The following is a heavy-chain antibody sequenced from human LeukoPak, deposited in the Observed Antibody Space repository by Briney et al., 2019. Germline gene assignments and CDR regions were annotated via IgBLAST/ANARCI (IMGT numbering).Heavy chain of an antibody. CDR2: IRYDGSKE. CDR1: GFSFNSYD. Sequence: GGSLRLSCAASGFSFNSYDMHWVRQAPGKGLEWMALIRYDGSKEYYAYSVKGRFTISRDNSKNTLYLQMNSLRPEDTAVYYCARGGAARPGYYYYMDVWGKGTTVTVSS. CDR3: ARGGAARPGYYYYMDV. D-gene: IGHD6-6*01. V-gene: IGHV3-30*02. J-gene: IGHJ6*03.